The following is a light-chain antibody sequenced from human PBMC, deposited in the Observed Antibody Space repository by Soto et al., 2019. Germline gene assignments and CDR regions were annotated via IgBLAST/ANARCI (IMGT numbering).Light chain of an antibody. J-gene: IGLJ2*01. CDR2: DVS. CDR1: SNDVGSYNF. Sequence: QSVLTQPASVSGSPGQSITISCIGTSNDVGSYNFVSWYQKHPNTAPRLIIYDVSNRPSGVSNRFSGSKSDNTASLTISGLQAEDEADDYCSSYTRSRTVLFGGGTQLTVL. V-gene: IGLV2-14*03. CDR3: SSYTRSRTVL.